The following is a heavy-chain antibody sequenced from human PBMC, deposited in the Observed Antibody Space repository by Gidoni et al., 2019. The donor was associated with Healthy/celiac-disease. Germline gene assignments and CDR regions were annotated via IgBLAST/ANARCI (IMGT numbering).Heavy chain of an antibody. CDR1: GFTFSSYA. CDR2: ISGSVGST. CDR3: AKESRIAVAGTCDY. Sequence: EVQLLESGGGVVQPGGSLRLSGAASGFTFSSYAMSWVRQAPGKGLEWVSAISGSVGSTYYADSVKGRFTISRDNSKNTLYLQMNSLRAEDTAVYYCAKESRIAVAGTCDYWGQGTLVTVSS. V-gene: IGHV3-23*01. D-gene: IGHD6-19*01. J-gene: IGHJ4*02.